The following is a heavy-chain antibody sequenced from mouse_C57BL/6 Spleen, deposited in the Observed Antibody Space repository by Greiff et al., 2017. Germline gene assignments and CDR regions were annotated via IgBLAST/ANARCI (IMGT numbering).Heavy chain of an antibody. CDR2: IDPENGDT. CDR3: TTWDTTGAWFAY. CDR1: GFNIKDDY. J-gene: IGHJ3*01. V-gene: IGHV14-4*01. D-gene: IGHD1-1*01. Sequence: EVKLMESGAELVRPGASVKLSCTASGFNIKDDYMHWVKQRPEQGLEWIGWIDPENGDTEYASKFQGKATITADTSSNTAYLQLSSLTSEDTAVYYCTTWDTTGAWFAYWGQGTLVTVSA.